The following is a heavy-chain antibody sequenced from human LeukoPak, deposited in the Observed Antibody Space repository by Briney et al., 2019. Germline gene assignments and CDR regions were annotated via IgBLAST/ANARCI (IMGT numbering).Heavy chain of an antibody. CDR2: ISGSGGST. J-gene: IGHJ4*02. CDR1: GFTFSSYA. CDR3: ARRVQTIVVVTAPLDY. D-gene: IGHD2-21*02. V-gene: IGHV3-23*01. Sequence: PGGSLRLSCAASGFTFSSYAMSWVRQAPGKGLEWVSAISGSGGSTYYADSVKGRFTISRDNSKNTLYLQMNSLRAEDTAVYYCARRVQTIVVVTAPLDYWGQGTLVTVSS.